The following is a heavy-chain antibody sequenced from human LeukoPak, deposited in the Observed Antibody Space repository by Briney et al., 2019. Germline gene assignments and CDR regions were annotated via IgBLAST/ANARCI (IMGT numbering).Heavy chain of an antibody. J-gene: IGHJ3*02. V-gene: IGHV1-2*02. CDR3: ARDREGYYDILTGYYGVGAFDI. CDR2: INLNSGGT. Sequence: ASVKVSCKASGYTFTGYYMHWVRQAPGKGLEWMGWINLNSGGTNYAQKLQGRVTMTRDTSISTAYMELSRLRSDDTAVYYCARDREGYYDILTGYYGVGAFDIWGQGTMVTVSS. D-gene: IGHD3-9*01. CDR1: GYTFTGYY.